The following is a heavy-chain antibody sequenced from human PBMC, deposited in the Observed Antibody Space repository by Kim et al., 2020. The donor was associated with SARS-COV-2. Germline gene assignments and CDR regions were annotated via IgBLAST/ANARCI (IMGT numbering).Heavy chain of an antibody. V-gene: IGHV6-1*01. CDR3: TRDTPGQKAFDI. Sequence: EYAVSLKRRVTINPDTSKNQFSLQLNSVTPEDTAVYYCTRDTPGQKAFDIWGQGTMVAVSS. J-gene: IGHJ3*02.